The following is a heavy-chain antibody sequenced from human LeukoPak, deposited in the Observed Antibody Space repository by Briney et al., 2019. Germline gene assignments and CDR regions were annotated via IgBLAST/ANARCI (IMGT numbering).Heavy chain of an antibody. V-gene: IGHV4-34*01. CDR1: GGSFSGYY. CDR3: ARRAGTPHYYYYYYYMDV. CDR2: INHSGST. J-gene: IGHJ6*03. D-gene: IGHD6-13*01. Sequence: PSETLSLTCAVYGGSFSGYYWSWIRQPPGKGLEWIGEINHSGSTNYNPSLKSRVTISVDTSKNQFSLKLSSVTAADTAVYYCARRAGTPHYYYYYYYMDVWGKGTTVTISS.